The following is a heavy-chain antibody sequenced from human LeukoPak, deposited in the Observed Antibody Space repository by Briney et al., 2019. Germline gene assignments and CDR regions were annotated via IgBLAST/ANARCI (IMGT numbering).Heavy chain of an antibody. Sequence: SETLSLTCAVSGGSFSGYYWSWIRQPPGKGLEWIGEINHSGSTTYNPSMKSRVTISVDTSKNQFSLKLSSVTAADTAAYYCAREKGGGSYYWFDPWGQGTLVTVSS. CDR2: INHSGST. J-gene: IGHJ5*02. CDR1: GGSFSGYY. V-gene: IGHV4-34*01. CDR3: AREKGGGSYYWFDP. D-gene: IGHD1-26*01.